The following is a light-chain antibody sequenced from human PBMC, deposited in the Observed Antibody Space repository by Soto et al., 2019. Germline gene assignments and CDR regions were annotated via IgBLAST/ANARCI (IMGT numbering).Light chain of an antibody. CDR3: SSYRFSSTYV. Sequence: QSVLTQPASVSGSPGQSITISCTGTSSDIGDNNYVSWYQQHPGKAPKLMIYDVRHRPSGVSIRFSGSKSGNTASLTISDLQAEDEADYYCSSYRFSSTYVFGTGTKVTVL. CDR1: SSDIGDNNY. V-gene: IGLV2-14*01. J-gene: IGLJ1*01. CDR2: DVR.